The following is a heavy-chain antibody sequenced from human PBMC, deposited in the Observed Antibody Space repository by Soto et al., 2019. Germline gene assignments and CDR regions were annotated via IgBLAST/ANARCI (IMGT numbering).Heavy chain of an antibody. V-gene: IGHV2-5*02. CDR3: AHSRIVGARSTWFDP. J-gene: IGHJ5*02. D-gene: IGHD1-26*01. CDR1: GFSLSTSGVG. CDR2: IYWDHDK. Sequence: QITLKESGPTLVKPTQTLTLTCTFSGFSLSTSGVGVGWIRQPPGKALEWLALIYWDHDKRYSPSLKSRLTITKDTSKNQVVLTMTNMDPVDTATYYCAHSRIVGARSTWFDPWGQGTLVTVSS.